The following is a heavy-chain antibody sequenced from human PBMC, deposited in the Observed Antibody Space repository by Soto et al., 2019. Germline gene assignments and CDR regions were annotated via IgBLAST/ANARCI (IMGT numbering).Heavy chain of an antibody. CDR3: ARVQGYCSGGSCYFPGYYYYYGMDG. CDR2: ISGNSASI. Sequence: GGSLRLSCAASGFTFSSYAMSWVRQAPGKGLEWVSAISGNSASIYYADSVKGRFTISRDNSKNTLYLQMNSLRAEDTAVYYCARVQGYCSGGSCYFPGYYYYYGMDGWGQGTTVTVSS. D-gene: IGHD2-15*01. CDR1: GFTFSSYA. V-gene: IGHV3-23*01. J-gene: IGHJ6*02.